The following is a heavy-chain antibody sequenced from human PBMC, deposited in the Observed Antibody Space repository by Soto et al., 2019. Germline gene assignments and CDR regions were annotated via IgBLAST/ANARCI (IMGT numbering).Heavy chain of an antibody. V-gene: IGHV1-18*01. CDR1: GYIFNNYG. CDR3: ARDIAYDIDY. Sequence: QVQLVQSGAEVQKPGASVKVSCKASGYIFNNYGISWVRQAPGQGLEWMGWIYSKEGKINFAQKFQSRVTLTTDTSTSTAYIELRSLRFDDSAVYFCARDIAYDIDYWGQGTLVTVSS. D-gene: IGHD5-12*01. CDR2: IYSKEGKI. J-gene: IGHJ4*02.